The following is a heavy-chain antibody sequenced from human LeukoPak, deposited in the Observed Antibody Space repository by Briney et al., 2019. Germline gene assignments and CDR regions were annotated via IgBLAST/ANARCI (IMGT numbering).Heavy chain of an antibody. Sequence: GSLRLSCAASGFTFSSYGMHWVRQAPGKGLEWVAFIRPDGSIKYYADSVKGRFTISRDISKNTLYLQMNSLRAEDTSVYYCAKDLPEPYFDYWGQGTLVTVSS. J-gene: IGHJ4*02. CDR3: AKDLPEPYFDY. CDR2: IRPDGSIK. CDR1: GFTFSSYG. V-gene: IGHV3-30*02.